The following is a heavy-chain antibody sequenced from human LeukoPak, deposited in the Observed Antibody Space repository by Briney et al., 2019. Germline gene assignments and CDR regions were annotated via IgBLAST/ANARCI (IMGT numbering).Heavy chain of an antibody. D-gene: IGHD3-22*01. Sequence: ASVKVSCKASGGTFSSYAISWVRQAPGKGLEWMGSFDPENGETLYAQEFQGRVTLTEDTSADTAYLELSSLRSEDTALYYCTRSAVVLPYYFDYWGQGTLVTVSS. CDR1: GGTFSSYA. J-gene: IGHJ4*02. CDR2: FDPENGET. V-gene: IGHV1-24*01. CDR3: TRSAVVLPYYFDY.